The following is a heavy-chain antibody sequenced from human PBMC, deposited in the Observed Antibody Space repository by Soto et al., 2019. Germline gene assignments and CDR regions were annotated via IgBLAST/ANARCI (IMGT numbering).Heavy chain of an antibody. CDR1: GFSITDYA. J-gene: IGHJ4*02. CDR2: ISDSGTKT. Sequence: SLRLSCSASGFSITDYAMSCVRQAPGKGLEWVSSISDSGTKTFYGDSVKGRFAISRDTSQNTVYMQMNNLRAEHTALYYCAKDGLRKDDYWGQGAVVTVS. CDR3: AKDGLRKDDY. V-gene: IGHV3-23*01.